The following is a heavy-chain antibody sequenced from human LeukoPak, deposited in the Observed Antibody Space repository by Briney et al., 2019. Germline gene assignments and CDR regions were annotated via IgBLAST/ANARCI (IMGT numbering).Heavy chain of an antibody. V-gene: IGHV3-74*01. D-gene: IGHD3-16*01. CDR2: VHGDGSST. J-gene: IGHJ4*02. Sequence: GGSLRLSCAASGFTVSSNYMSWVRQAPGKGLVWVARVHGDGSSTTYADSVKGRFTIARDNAKNTLFLQLNSLRAEDTAVYYCARDLHYASDYWGQGTLVTVSS. CDR1: GFTVSSNY. CDR3: ARDLHYASDY.